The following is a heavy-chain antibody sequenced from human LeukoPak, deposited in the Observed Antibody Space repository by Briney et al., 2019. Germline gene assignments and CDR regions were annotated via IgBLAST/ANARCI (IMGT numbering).Heavy chain of an antibody. V-gene: IGHV4-59*01. Sequence: SETLSLTCTVSGGSISSFYWSWIRQPPGKGLEWIGYIYYSGSTNYNPSLKSRVTISVDTSKNQFSLKLSSVTAADTAVYYCAREYIAVAGTWFDPWGQGTLVTVSS. D-gene: IGHD6-19*01. CDR1: GGSISSFY. J-gene: IGHJ5*02. CDR3: AREYIAVAGTWFDP. CDR2: IYYSGST.